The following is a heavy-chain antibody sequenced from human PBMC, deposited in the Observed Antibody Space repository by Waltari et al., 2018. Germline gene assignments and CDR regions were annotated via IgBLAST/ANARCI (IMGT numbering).Heavy chain of an antibody. D-gene: IGHD3-10*01. Sequence: EVQLLESGGGLVQPGGSLRLSCAASGFTFSSYAMSWVRQAPGKGLEWVSAISGSGGSTYYADSVKGRFTISRDNSKNTLYLQMNSLRAEDTAVYYCARAYGSGKNYFDYWGQGTLVTVSS. CDR2: ISGSGGST. CDR3: ARAYGSGKNYFDY. CDR1: GFTFSSYA. V-gene: IGHV3-23*01. J-gene: IGHJ4*02.